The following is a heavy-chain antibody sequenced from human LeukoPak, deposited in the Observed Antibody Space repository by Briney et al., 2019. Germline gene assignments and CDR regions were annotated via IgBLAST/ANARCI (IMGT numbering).Heavy chain of an antibody. V-gene: IGHV3-48*01. J-gene: IGHJ6*03. Sequence: PGGSLRLSCAASGFTFRTYSMNWVRQSPGKGLEWVSHIGGGGTFIYYADSVKGRFTISRDNDKNSVYLHMNSLRAEDTAVYYCARFLATWDYYYMDVWGSGTTVTVSS. CDR1: GFTFRTYS. CDR3: ARFLATWDYYYMDV. CDR2: IGGGGTFI. D-gene: IGHD3-3*01.